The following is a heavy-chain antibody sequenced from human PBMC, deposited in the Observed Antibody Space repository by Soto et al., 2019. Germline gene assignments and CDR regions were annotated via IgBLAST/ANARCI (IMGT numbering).Heavy chain of an antibody. Sequence: SVKVSCKASGGTFSSYTISWVRQAPGQGLEWMGRIIPILGIANYAQKFQGRVTITADKSTSTAYMELSSLRSGDTAVYYCARDGLGTFGSYYGMDVWGQGTTVTVSS. D-gene: IGHD3-16*01. V-gene: IGHV1-69*04. CDR2: IIPILGIA. CDR3: ARDGLGTFGSYYGMDV. CDR1: GGTFSSYT. J-gene: IGHJ6*02.